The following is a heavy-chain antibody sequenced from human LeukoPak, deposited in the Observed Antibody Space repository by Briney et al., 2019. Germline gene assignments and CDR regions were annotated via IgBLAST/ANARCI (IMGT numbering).Heavy chain of an antibody. Sequence: GGSLRLSCAASGFTFSSYEMHWVRQAPGKGLEWVAVISYDGSNKYYADSVKGRFTISRDNSKNTLYLQMNSLRAEDTAVYYCARDLGSSWYDGWFDPWGQGTLVTVSS. CDR1: GFTFSSYE. J-gene: IGHJ5*02. CDR3: ARDLGSSWYDGWFDP. V-gene: IGHV3-30*04. D-gene: IGHD6-13*01. CDR2: ISYDGSNK.